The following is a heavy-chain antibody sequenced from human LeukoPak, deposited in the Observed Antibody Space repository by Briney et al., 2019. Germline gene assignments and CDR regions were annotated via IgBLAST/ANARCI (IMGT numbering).Heavy chain of an antibody. V-gene: IGHV4-38-2*02. CDR1: GYSISSGYY. Sequence: SETLSLTCTVSGYSISSGYYWGWVRQPPGKGLEWIGNFYHSGSTYYNPSLKSRVTISVDTSKNQFSLKLSSVTAADTAVYYCARGGGDFWSGYTRPYYYYMDVWGKGTTVTVSS. CDR2: FYHSGST. J-gene: IGHJ6*03. CDR3: ARGGGDFWSGYTRPYYYYMDV. D-gene: IGHD3-3*01.